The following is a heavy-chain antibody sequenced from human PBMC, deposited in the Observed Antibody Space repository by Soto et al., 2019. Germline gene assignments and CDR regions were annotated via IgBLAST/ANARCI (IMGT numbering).Heavy chain of an antibody. CDR2: IYYSGST. CDR1: GGSISSYH. Sequence: SETLSLTCTVSGGSISSYHWSGIRQPPGKGLEWIGYIYYSGSTYYNPSLKSRVTISVDTSKNQFSLKLSSVTAADTAVYYCARVDTMMDDAFDIWGQGTMVAHSS. V-gene: IGHV4-59*08. CDR3: ARVDTMMDDAFDI. D-gene: IGHD3-22*01. J-gene: IGHJ3*02.